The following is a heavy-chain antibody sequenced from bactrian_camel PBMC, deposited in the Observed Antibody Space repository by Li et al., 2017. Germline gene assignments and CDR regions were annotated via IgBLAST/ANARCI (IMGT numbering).Heavy chain of an antibody. J-gene: IGHJ6*01. Sequence: VQLVESGGGSVQAGTSLTLSCKASGDMKTNYMAWFRQTPGQEREVVATIFTHAGRTTIADSVEGRFTISHDAAKNTLYLQMNNLKPEDTAMYYCAADLRWCRSGYFDPHGRVGYWGQGTQVTV. CDR2: IFTHAGRT. CDR3: AADLRWCRSGYFDPHGRVGY. CDR1: GDMKTNY. V-gene: IGHV3S53*01. D-gene: IGHD2*01.